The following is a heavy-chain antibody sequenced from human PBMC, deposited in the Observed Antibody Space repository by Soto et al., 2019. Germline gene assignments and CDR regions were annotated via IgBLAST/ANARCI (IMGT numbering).Heavy chain of an antibody. CDR3: VKGPKAVAEYFQH. Sequence: GGSLRLSCSASGFTFSSYAMYWVRQAPGKGLEYVSAISSNGGSTYYADSVKGRFTISRDNSKNTLYLQMSSLRAEDTAVYYCVKGPKAVAEYFQHWGQGTLVTVSS. CDR2: ISSNGGST. CDR1: GFTFSSYA. J-gene: IGHJ1*01. D-gene: IGHD6-19*01. V-gene: IGHV3-64D*09.